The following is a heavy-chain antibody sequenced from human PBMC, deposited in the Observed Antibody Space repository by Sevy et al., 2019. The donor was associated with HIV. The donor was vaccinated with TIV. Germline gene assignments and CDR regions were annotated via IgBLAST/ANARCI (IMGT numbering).Heavy chain of an antibody. CDR2: IYPDDSDT. D-gene: IGHD3-22*01. CDR1: GYSITSHW. Sequence: GESLKISCKGSGYSITSHWLGWVRHMPGKGLEWMGMIYPDDSDTKYSPSFQGQVTFSADKSISTAYLQWSSLKASDTAMYYCATSRSGYFDSSGYYIYWGQGTLVTVSS. CDR3: ATSRSGYFDSSGYYIY. J-gene: IGHJ4*02. V-gene: IGHV5-51*01.